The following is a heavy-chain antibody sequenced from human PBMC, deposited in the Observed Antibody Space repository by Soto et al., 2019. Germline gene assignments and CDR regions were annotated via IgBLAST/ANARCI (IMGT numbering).Heavy chain of an antibody. Sequence: QVQLQESGPGLVKPSETLSLTCTVSGGSIFRFYWSWIRQPPGKGLEWIGYIYDSGSTNYNPSLKSRVTMSVDTSKNQLSLKVSSVTAADTAVYYCARTTVTNSLNFDYWGQGTLVTVSS. V-gene: IGHV4-59*01. D-gene: IGHD4-17*01. CDR1: GGSIFRFY. J-gene: IGHJ4*02. CDR2: IYDSGST. CDR3: ARTTVTNSLNFDY.